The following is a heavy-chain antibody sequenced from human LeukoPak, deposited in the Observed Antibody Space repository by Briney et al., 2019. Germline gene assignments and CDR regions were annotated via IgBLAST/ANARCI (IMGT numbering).Heavy chain of an antibody. Sequence: KPSETLSLTCTVSGVSISSSNSYWGWIRQPPGKGLEWIGSIYYSGNTYYNASLKSQVSIPIDPSKNHCALRLTSVTAADTAVYYCARQTGSGLFILPGGQGTLVTVSS. CDR1: GVSISSSNSY. D-gene: IGHD3/OR15-3a*01. CDR3: ARQTGSGLFILP. CDR2: IYYSGNT. J-gene: IGHJ4*02. V-gene: IGHV4-39*01.